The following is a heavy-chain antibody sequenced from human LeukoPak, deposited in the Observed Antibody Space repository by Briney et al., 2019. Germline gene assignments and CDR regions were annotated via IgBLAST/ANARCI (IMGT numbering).Heavy chain of an antibody. CDR2: ITKDSSTI. CDR3: AKDPYSGSYWGSYYFDY. Sequence: PGGSLRLSCAASGFTFSSYTMNWVRQAPGKGLEWISYITKDSSTIDSADSLKGRITISRDNSKNTLYLQMNSLRAEDTAVYYCAKDPYSGSYWGSYYFDYWGQGTLVTVSS. D-gene: IGHD1-26*01. CDR1: GFTFSSYT. J-gene: IGHJ4*02. V-gene: IGHV3-48*01.